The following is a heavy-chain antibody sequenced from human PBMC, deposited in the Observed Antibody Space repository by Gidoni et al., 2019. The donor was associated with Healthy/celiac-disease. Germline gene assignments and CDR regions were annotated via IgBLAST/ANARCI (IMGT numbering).Heavy chain of an antibody. J-gene: IGHJ4*02. Sequence: QVQLQQWGAGLLKPSETLSLTCAVYGGSFSGYYWSWIRQPPGKGLEWIGEINHSGSTNYNPSLKSRVTISVDTSKNQFSLKLSSVTAADTAVYYCARGGPYYDFWRRKTPLDYWGQGTLVTVSS. CDR2: INHSGST. CDR3: ARGGPYYDFWRRKTPLDY. V-gene: IGHV4-34*01. CDR1: GGSFSGYY. D-gene: IGHD3-3*01.